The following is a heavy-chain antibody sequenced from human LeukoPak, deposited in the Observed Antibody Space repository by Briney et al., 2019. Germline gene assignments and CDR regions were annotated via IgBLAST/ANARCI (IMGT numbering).Heavy chain of an antibody. D-gene: IGHD2-21*02. CDR3: ASGGFVVTGYYYGMDV. Sequence: SETLSLTCTVSGGSISSYYWSWIRQPAGKGLEWIGRIYTSGSTNYNPSLKSRVTMSVDTSKNQFSLKLSSVTAADTAVYYCASGGFVVTGYYYGMDVWGQGTTVTVSS. CDR1: GGSISSYY. V-gene: IGHV4-4*07. CDR2: IYTSGST. J-gene: IGHJ6*02.